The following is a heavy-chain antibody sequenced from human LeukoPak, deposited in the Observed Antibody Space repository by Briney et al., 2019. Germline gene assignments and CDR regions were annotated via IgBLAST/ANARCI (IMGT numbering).Heavy chain of an antibody. CDR3: VVVAGSSFFDY. Sequence: GGSLRLSCAASGFTFSSHGMHWVRQAPGKGLEWVAVIWYDGSDKYYADSVKGRFTISRDNSKNTLYLQMNSLRAGDTAVYYCVVVAGSSFFDYWGRGTLVTVSS. D-gene: IGHD6-19*01. CDR2: IWYDGSDK. CDR1: GFTFSSHG. V-gene: IGHV3-33*01. J-gene: IGHJ4*02.